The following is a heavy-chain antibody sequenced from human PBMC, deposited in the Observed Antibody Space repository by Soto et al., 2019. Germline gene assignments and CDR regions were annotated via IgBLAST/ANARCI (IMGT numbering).Heavy chain of an antibody. V-gene: IGHV1-69*01. CDR3: AKVRYSSPMSYYYGMDV. J-gene: IGHJ6*02. CDR1: RVAFSKFI. CDR2: IIPIFGTA. Sequence: QAQLEQSGGEVKKPGSSVKVSCRASRVAFSKFIVTWVRQAPGLGLEWVGGIIPIFGTANYAQKFQGRVTITADESTSTSYMEVNNLRSEDTAVYYCAKVRYSSPMSYYYGMDVWGQGTTVTVSS. D-gene: IGHD6-19*01.